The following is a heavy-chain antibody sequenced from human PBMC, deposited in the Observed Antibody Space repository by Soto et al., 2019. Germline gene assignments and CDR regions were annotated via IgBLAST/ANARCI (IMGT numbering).Heavy chain of an antibody. CDR3: ARQGSGWTDRYFDY. D-gene: IGHD6-19*01. Sequence: SETLSLTCTVSGGSISSYYWSWIRQPPGKGLEWIGYIYYSGSTYYNPSLKSRVTISVDTSKNQFSLKLSSVTAADTAVYYCARQGSGWTDRYFDYWGQGTLVTVSS. J-gene: IGHJ4*02. CDR2: IYYSGST. CDR1: GGSISSYY. V-gene: IGHV4-59*08.